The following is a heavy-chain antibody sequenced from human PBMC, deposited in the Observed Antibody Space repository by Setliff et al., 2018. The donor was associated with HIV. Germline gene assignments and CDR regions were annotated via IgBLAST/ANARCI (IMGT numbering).Heavy chain of an antibody. V-gene: IGHV1-69*10. J-gene: IGHJ4*02. Sequence: SVKVSCKASGGSFNTYGIHWVRQAPGQGLEWMGGIIPIASVPNYAQKFQDRLTITADESTTTVYMDMSSLRPEDTAQYYCARGPLYGYDRGYFDSWGQGTLVTVSS. CDR1: GGSFNTYG. D-gene: IGHD5-12*01. CDR2: IIPIASVP. CDR3: ARGPLYGYDRGYFDS.